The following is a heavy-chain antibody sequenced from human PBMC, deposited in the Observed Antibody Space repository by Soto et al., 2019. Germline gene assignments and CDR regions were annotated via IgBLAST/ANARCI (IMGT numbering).Heavy chain of an antibody. CDR3: AREWGLLPYYVMNI. Sequence: PSETLSLTCTVSGGSISSSSYYWGWIRQPPGKGLEWIGSIYYSGSTYYNPSLKSRVTISVDTSKNQFSLKLSSVTAADTAVYFCAREWGLLPYYVMNIWGHGTAVTVSS. CDR2: IYYSGST. CDR1: GGSISSSSYY. J-gene: IGHJ6*02. V-gene: IGHV4-39*07. D-gene: IGHD7-27*01.